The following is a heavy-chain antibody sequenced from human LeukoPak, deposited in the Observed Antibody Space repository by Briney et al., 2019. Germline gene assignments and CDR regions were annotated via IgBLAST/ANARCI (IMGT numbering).Heavy chain of an antibody. D-gene: IGHD3-10*01. CDR1: GFTFGDFA. J-gene: IGHJ3*02. CDR2: IRSKFYGGTT. V-gene: IGHV3-49*03. Sequence: GGSLRLSCTTSGFTFGDFAVNWFRQAPGKGLECVGFIRSKFYGGTTEYAASVKGRFIISRDDSETIAYLQMNSLKTEDTAVYYCTRGPGSGTYPRLPLGAFDMWGQGTMVTVSS. CDR3: TRGPGSGTYPRLPLGAFDM.